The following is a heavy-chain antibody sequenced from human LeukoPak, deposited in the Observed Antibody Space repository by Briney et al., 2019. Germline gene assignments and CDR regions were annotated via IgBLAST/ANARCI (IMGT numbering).Heavy chain of an antibody. CDR2: ISSSSVYI. J-gene: IGHJ6*03. V-gene: IGHV3-21*01. CDR1: GFTFSSNS. D-gene: IGHD2-2*01. Sequence: PGGSLRLSCAASGFTFSSNSMNWARQDPGKGLEWVSSISSSSVYIYYADSLKGRFTISRDNAKNSLYLQMNSLRAEDTAVYYCARENHTPRGYCSSTSCSDYYMDGWGKVTTVTVS. CDR3: ARENHTPRGYCSSTSCSDYYMDG.